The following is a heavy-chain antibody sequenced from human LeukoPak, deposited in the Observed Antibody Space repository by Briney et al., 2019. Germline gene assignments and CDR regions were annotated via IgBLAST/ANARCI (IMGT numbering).Heavy chain of an antibody. V-gene: IGHV1-46*01. CDR3: ARCPRNSNTYYYGSGSYRFDY. Sequence: ASVKVSCKASGYTFTSYYMHWVRQAPAQGLEWMGIINTSGGSTSYAQKFQGRVTMTRDTSTSTVYMELSSLKSEDTAVYYCARCPRNSNTYYYGSGSYRFDYWGRGTLVTVS. CDR2: INTSGGST. D-gene: IGHD3-10*01. CDR1: GYTFTSYY. J-gene: IGHJ4*02.